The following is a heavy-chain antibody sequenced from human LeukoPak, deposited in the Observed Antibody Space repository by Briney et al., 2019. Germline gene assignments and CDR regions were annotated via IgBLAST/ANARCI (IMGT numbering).Heavy chain of an antibody. CDR1: GYSFTNYW. CDR3: ARGVPGYCSSTSCYAKYSFYYMDV. J-gene: IGHJ6*03. V-gene: IGHV5-51*01. D-gene: IGHD2-2*01. Sequence: GESLKISCKGSGYSFTNYWIGWVRQMPGKGLEWMGIIYPGDSDSRYSPSFRGQVTISADKSITTAYLQWSSLKASDTAMYYCARGVPGYCSSTSCYAKYSFYYMDVWGKGTAVSVSS. CDR2: IYPGDSDS.